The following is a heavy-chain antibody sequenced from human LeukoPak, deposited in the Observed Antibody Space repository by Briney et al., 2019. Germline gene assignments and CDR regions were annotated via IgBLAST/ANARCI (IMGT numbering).Heavy chain of an antibody. V-gene: IGHV3-33*01. CDR2: IWYDGSNK. D-gene: IGHD6-13*01. CDR1: GFTFSSYG. J-gene: IGHJ4*02. Sequence: GGSLRLSCAASGFTFSSYGMHWVRQAPGKGLEWVAVIWYDGSNKYYADSVKGRFTISRDNSKNTLYLQMNSLRAEDTAVYYCARGQIAAAGTWGLDYWGQGTLVTASS. CDR3: ARGQIAAAGTWGLDY.